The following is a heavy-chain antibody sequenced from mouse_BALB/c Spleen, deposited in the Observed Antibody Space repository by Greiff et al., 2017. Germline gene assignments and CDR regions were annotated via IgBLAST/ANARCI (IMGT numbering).Heavy chain of an antibody. J-gene: IGHJ4*01. CDR3: ARHDYGSSYGAMDY. Sequence: EVHLVESGGGLVKPGGSLKLSCAASGFTFSSYAMSWVRQTPEKRLEWVATISSGGSYTYYPDSVKGRFTISRDNAKNTLYLQMSSLRSEDTAMYYCARHDYGSSYGAMDYWGQGTSVTVSS. CDR1: GFTFSSYA. D-gene: IGHD1-1*01. V-gene: IGHV5-9-3*01. CDR2: ISSGGSYT.